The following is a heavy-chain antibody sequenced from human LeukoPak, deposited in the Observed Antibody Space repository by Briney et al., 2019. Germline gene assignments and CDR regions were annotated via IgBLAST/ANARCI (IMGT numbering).Heavy chain of an antibody. D-gene: IGHD5-12*01. CDR2: TYYRSKWFN. V-gene: IGHV6-1*01. CDR3: ARDGTPGGNRGYEI. Sequence: SQTLSLTCAISEVTVSINSATSNWIRQYPSRGLEWLGRTYYRSKWFNDYAVSVKSRISVNPDTSKNQFSLQLNSVTPEDTAVHYCARDGTPGGNRGYEIWGQGTTVTVSS. J-gene: IGHJ6*02. CDR1: EVTVSINSAT.